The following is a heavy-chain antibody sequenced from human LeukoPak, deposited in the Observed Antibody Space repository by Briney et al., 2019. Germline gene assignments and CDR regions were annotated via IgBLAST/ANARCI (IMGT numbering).Heavy chain of an antibody. CDR3: AKRSSSSWYGFDI. CDR1: GFTFSSYA. J-gene: IGHJ3*02. CDR2: ISGSGGST. Sequence: GESLKISCAASGFTFSSYAMSWVRQAPGKGLEWVSAISGSGGSTYYADSVKGRFTISRDNSKNTLYLQMNSLRAEDTAVYYCAKRSSSSWYGFDIWGQGTMVTVSS. D-gene: IGHD6-13*01. V-gene: IGHV3-23*01.